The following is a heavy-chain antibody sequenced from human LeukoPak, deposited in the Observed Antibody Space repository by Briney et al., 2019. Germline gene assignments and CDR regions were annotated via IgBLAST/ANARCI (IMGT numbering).Heavy chain of an antibody. CDR3: AKDMNSWRDGSGLGDYFDY. D-gene: IGHD6-19*01. Sequence: GGSLRLSCVVSGFTFSSYAMSWVRQAPGKGLEWVSGTSGSGRSIHYADSVKGRFTISRDNSKNTLYLQMNSLRADDTAVYYCAKDMNSWRDGSGLGDYFDYWGQGTLVTVSS. CDR2: TSGSGRSI. V-gene: IGHV3-23*01. J-gene: IGHJ4*02. CDR1: GFTFSSYA.